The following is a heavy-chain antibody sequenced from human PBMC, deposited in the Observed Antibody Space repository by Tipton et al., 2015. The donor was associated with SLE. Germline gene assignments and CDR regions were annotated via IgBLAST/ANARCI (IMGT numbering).Heavy chain of an antibody. Sequence: GLVKPSQTLSLTCAISGDSVSSNSAAWSWIRQSPSRGLEWLGRTYYRAKWYNDYAVSVKSRMTINADTSKNQFSLQLNSVTPDDAAVYYCARGWILTGYYSYNWFDRWGQGTLVTVSS. CDR2: TYYRAKWYN. V-gene: IGHV6-1*01. J-gene: IGHJ5*02. D-gene: IGHD3-9*01. CDR1: GDSVSSNSAA. CDR3: ARGWILTGYYSYNWFDR.